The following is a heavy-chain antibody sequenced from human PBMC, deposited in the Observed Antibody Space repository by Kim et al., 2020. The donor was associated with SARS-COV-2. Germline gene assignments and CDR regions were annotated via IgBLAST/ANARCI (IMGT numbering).Heavy chain of an antibody. CDR2: FHTVST. Sequence: FHTVSTNYYPALKRRVTISVDTSKNQFSMKVSSVTAADTTVYYCARGLTMGGQGTLVTVSS. D-gene: IGHD3-3*01. V-gene: IGHV4-39*01. CDR3: ARGLTM. J-gene: IGHJ4*02.